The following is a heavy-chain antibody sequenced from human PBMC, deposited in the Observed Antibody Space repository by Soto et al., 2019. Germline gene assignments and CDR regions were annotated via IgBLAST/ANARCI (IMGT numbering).Heavy chain of an antibody. J-gene: IGHJ5*02. V-gene: IGHV3-66*01. Sequence: PGGSLRLSCASSRFTVSSNYMSWVRQAPGNGLEWVSVVHSGGNTYYADSVKGRFTVSRDISKNTLYLQMNSLRAEDTAVYYCARAPYSSSWYTFDPWGQGTLVTVSS. CDR1: RFTVSSNY. D-gene: IGHD6-13*01. CDR3: ARAPYSSSWYTFDP. CDR2: VHSGGNT.